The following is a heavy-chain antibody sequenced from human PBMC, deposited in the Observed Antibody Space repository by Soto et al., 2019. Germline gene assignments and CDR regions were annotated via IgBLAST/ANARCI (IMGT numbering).Heavy chain of an antibody. V-gene: IGHV4-34*01. CDR2: INHSGST. D-gene: IGHD3-10*01. Sequence: SETLSLTCAVYGGSFSGYYWSWIRQPPGKGLEWIGEINHSGSTNYNPSLKSRVTISVDTSKNQFSLKLSSVTAADTAVYYCASTSGSYYNVSWFDPWGQGTLVTVSS. J-gene: IGHJ5*02. CDR3: ASTSGSYYNVSWFDP. CDR1: GGSFSGYY.